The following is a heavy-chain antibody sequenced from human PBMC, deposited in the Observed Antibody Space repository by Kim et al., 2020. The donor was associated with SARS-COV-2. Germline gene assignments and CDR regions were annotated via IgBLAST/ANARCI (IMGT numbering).Heavy chain of an antibody. CDR1: GGSISSGGYY. J-gene: IGHJ2*01. D-gene: IGHD3-9*01. CDR3: ARDGDPTLRYFDWTQYWYCDL. V-gene: IGHV4-31*03. Sequence: SETLSLTCTVSGGSISSGGYYWSWIRQHPGKGLEWIGYIYYSGSTYYNPSLKSRVTISVDTSKNQFSLKLSSVTAADTAVYYCARDGDPTLRYFDWTQYWYCDLGGRGTLVTVSS. CDR2: IYYSGST.